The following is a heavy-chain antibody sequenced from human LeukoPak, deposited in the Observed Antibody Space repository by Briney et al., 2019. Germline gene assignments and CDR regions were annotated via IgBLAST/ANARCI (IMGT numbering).Heavy chain of an antibody. D-gene: IGHD1-1*01. J-gene: IGHJ3*02. CDR1: GGSISTYY. CDR2: IHYSGST. CDR3: AREYSAFEI. Sequence: PSETLSLTCTVSGGSISTYYWSWIRQPPGKGLEWIGYIHYSGSTSYNPSLKSRITISVDTSKNQLSLILNSVTAADTAVYYCAREYSAFEIWGQGTMVTVSS. V-gene: IGHV4-59*01.